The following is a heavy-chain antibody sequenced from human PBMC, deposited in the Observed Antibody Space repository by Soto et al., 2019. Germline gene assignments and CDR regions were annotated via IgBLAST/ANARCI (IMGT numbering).Heavy chain of an antibody. Sequence: QVQLQGSGPGLVKPSETLSLTCTVSGSSITTYYWSWIRQPPGKRLEWIGYFYYSGSSNYNPSLESRDTISVDTSTNQFSLELSSVTAADTAIYYCAGGLQWSGNYPDAFDVWGQGTMVTVSS. J-gene: IGHJ3*01. CDR3: AGGLQWSGNYPDAFDV. CDR1: GSSITTYY. CDR2: FYYSGSS. D-gene: IGHD1-26*01. V-gene: IGHV4-59*01.